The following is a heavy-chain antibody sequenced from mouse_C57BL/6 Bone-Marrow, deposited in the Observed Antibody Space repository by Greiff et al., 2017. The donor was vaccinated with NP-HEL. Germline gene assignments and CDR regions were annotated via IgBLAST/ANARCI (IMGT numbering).Heavy chain of an antibody. CDR2: INPYNGGT. D-gene: IGHD2-1*01. V-gene: IGHV1-19*01. J-gene: IGHJ4*01. CDR1: GYTFTDYY. Sequence: EVQLQQSGPVLVKPGASVKMSCKASGYTFTDYYMNWVKQSHGKSLEWIGVINPYNGGTSYNQKFKGKATLTVDKSSSTAYMELNSLTSEDSAVYYCARLGYYGIHYYAMDYWGQGTSVTVSS. CDR3: ARLGYYGIHYYAMDY.